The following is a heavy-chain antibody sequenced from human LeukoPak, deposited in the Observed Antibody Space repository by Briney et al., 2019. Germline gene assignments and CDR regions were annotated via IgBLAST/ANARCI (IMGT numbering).Heavy chain of an antibody. CDR3: ARAPVIDYYGSGSYFDY. V-gene: IGHV3-48*02. Sequence: GGSLRLSCAASGFTFSRYSFNWVRQAPGKGLEWVSYISSSGSTVHYADSVKGRFTISRDNAKNSLYLQMHSLRDKDTSVYYCARAPVIDYYGSGSYFDYWGQGTLVTVSS. D-gene: IGHD3-10*01. J-gene: IGHJ4*02. CDR2: ISSSGSTV. CDR1: GFTFSRYS.